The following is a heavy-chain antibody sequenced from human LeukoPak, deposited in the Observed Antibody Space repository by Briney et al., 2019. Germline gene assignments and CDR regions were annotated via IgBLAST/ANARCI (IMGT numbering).Heavy chain of an antibody. CDR3: ARGRVTMIVVVNSYYYSMDV. V-gene: IGHV4-34*01. D-gene: IGHD3-22*01. J-gene: IGHJ6*03. CDR1: GGSFSGHY. CDR2: INHGGST. Sequence: SETLSLTCAVYGGSFSGHYWSWIRQPPGKGLEWIGEINHGGSTNYNPSLKSRVTISVDTSKNQFSLKLSSVTAADTAVYYCARGRVTMIVVVNSYYYSMDVWGKGTTVTVSS.